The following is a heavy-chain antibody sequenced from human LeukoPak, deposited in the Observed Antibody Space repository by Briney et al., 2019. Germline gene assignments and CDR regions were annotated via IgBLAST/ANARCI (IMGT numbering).Heavy chain of an antibody. CDR3: ATLLVYYFDY. Sequence: GGSLRLSCAASGFTFSSYAMHWVRQAPGKGLEWVAVISYDGSNKYYADSVKGRFTISRDNSKNTLYLQMNSLRAEDTAVYYCATLLVYYFDYWGQGTLVTVSS. V-gene: IGHV3-30-3*01. J-gene: IGHJ4*02. CDR1: GFTFSSYA. D-gene: IGHD2-8*02. CDR2: ISYDGSNK.